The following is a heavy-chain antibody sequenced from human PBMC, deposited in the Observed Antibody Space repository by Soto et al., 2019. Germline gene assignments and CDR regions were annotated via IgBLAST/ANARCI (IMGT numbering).Heavy chain of an antibody. V-gene: IGHV3-23*01. CDR2: ISNSGGST. J-gene: IGHJ4*02. CDR3: AQGKISTTGLNY. CDR1: GFTFSSFA. D-gene: IGHD1-1*01. Sequence: GGSLRLSCAASGFTFSSFAMSWARQAPGKGLEWVSSISNSGGSTYHADSVKGRFTISRDDSEKTLYLQMNSLRVEDAAIYFCAQGKISTTGLNYWGQGTLVTVSS.